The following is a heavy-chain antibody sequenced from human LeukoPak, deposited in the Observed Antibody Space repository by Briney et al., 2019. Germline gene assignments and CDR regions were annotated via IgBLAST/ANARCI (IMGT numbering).Heavy chain of an antibody. Sequence: QPGGSLRLSCAASGFTFSTYAMSWVRRAPGKGLEWVSDISGSGGSTYYADSVKGRFTVSRDNSKNTLYLQMSSLRADDTAVYYCAKGPRQQLVTRFDNWGQGTLVTVSS. V-gene: IGHV3-23*01. CDR2: ISGSGGST. CDR1: GFTFSTYA. D-gene: IGHD6-13*01. J-gene: IGHJ4*02. CDR3: AKGPRQQLVTRFDN.